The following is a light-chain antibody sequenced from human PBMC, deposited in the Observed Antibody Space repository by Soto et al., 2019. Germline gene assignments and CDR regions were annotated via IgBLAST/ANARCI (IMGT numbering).Light chain of an antibody. Sequence: EIVLTQSPGTLSLSPGERATLSCRASQTISGTYLAWYQQKPGQAPRLLIYSSSSRAAGVSDRFSGSGSGTDFSLTISRLEPEDFAVYYCQQRSNWPPGITFGQGTRLEIK. V-gene: IGKV3D-20*02. J-gene: IGKJ5*01. CDR3: QQRSNWPPGIT. CDR1: QTISGTY. CDR2: SSS.